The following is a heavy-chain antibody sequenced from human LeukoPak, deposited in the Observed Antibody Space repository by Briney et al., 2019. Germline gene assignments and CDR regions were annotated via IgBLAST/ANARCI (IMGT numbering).Heavy chain of an antibody. V-gene: IGHV5-51*01. D-gene: IGHD1-20*01. CDR2: IYPGDSDT. CDR1: GYSFTSYW. J-gene: IGHJ4*02. Sequence: GESLKISCKGSGYSFTSYWIGWVRQLPGKGLEWMGIIYPGDSDTRYSPSLQGQVTISADKSISTAYLQWSSLKASDTAMYYCARGLGFNWNYIDYWGQGTLVTVSS. CDR3: ARGLGFNWNYIDY.